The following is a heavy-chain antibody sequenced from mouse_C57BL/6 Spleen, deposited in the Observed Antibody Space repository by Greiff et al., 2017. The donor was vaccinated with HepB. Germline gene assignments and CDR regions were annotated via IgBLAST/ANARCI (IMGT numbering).Heavy chain of an antibody. CDR2: IYPDSGST. V-gene: IGHV1-55*01. CDR1: GYTFTNYW. Sequence: VKLQQPGAELVKPGASVKMSCKASGYTFTNYWITWVKQRPGQGLEWIGDIYPDSGSTNYNEKFKSKATLTVDTSSSTAYMQLSSLTSEDSAVYYCANYGNYFDYWGQGTTLTVSS. J-gene: IGHJ2*01. CDR3: ANYGNYFDY. D-gene: IGHD2-1*01.